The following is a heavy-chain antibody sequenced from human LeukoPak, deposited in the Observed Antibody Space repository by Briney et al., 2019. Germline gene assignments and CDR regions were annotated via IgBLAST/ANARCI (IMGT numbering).Heavy chain of an antibody. CDR2: INHSGST. Sequence: SETLSLTCAVYGGSFSGYYWSWIRQPPGKGLEWIGEINHSGSTNYNPSLKSRVTISVDTSKNQFSLKLSSVTAADTAVYYCARGQLDTVVVTATASNYFDYWGQGTLVTVSS. D-gene: IGHD2-21*02. V-gene: IGHV4-34*01. CDR3: ARGQLDTVVVTATASNYFDY. CDR1: GGSFSGYY. J-gene: IGHJ4*02.